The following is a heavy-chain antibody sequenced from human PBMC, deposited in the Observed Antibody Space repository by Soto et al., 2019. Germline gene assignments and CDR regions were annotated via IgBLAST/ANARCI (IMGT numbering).Heavy chain of an antibody. CDR3: ARLIGNSWLDS. J-gene: IGHJ5*01. Sequence: PSQTLSLTCAISGDRVSTNSATWDCIRQSPTRGLEWLGRTYYRSKWEIDYAASVRGRITINPDTSNNQLSLQLNSVTPDDTAVYYCARLIGNSWLDSWGQGIQVTVSS. CDR2: TYYRSKWEI. D-gene: IGHD3-16*01. CDR1: GDRVSTNSAT. V-gene: IGHV6-1*01.